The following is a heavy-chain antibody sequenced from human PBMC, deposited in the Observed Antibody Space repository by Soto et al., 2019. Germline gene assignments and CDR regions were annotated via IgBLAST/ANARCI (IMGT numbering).Heavy chain of an antibody. Sequence: GGSLRLSCAASGFTFSSYAMHWVRQAPGKGLEWVAVISYDGSNKYYADSVKGRFTIPRDNSKNTLYLQMNSLRAEDTAVYYCAGDRYRHDSSGYYSGGQYYYYYYGMDVWGQGTTVTVSS. D-gene: IGHD3-22*01. J-gene: IGHJ6*02. CDR1: GFTFSSYA. V-gene: IGHV3-30-3*01. CDR3: AGDRYRHDSSGYYSGGQYYYYYYGMDV. CDR2: ISYDGSNK.